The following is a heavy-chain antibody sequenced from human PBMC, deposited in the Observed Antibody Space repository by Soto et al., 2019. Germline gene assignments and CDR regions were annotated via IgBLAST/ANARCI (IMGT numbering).Heavy chain of an antibody. D-gene: IGHD3-10*01. CDR1: GGTFSSYA. Sequence: GASVKVSCNASGGTFSSYAISWVRQAPGQGLEWMGGIIPIFGTANYAQKFQGRVTITADESTSTAYMELSSLRSEDTAVYYCARLGRVRGVTPNAASFDXWGQGTLVTVSX. J-gene: IGHJ4*02. V-gene: IGHV1-69*13. CDR3: ARLGRVRGVTPNAASFDX. CDR2: IIPIFGTA.